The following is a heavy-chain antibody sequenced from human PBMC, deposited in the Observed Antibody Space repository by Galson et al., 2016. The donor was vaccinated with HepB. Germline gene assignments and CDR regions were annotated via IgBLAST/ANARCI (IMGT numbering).Heavy chain of an antibody. CDR1: GLTFSNYA. CDR2: ISGSGIDT. J-gene: IGHJ6*02. D-gene: IGHD3-10*01. Sequence: SLRLSCAASGLTFSNYAMSWVRQAPGKGLEWVSGISGSGIDTYYADPVKGRFTISKDNSKNTVYLQMKSLRTEDTAVYYCAKLVGDRHNARAYYGLDVWGQGTTVTGSS. CDR3: AKLVGDRHNARAYYGLDV. V-gene: IGHV3-23*01.